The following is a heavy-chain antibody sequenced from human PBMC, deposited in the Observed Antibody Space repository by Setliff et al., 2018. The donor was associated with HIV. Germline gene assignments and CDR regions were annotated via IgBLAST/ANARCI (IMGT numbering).Heavy chain of an antibody. CDR3: ARALTFYYDSRGDAFDI. Sequence: GGSLRLSCAASGFTLDDYAMHWVRQAPGKGLECVSYISSSGATIYYADSVKGRFTISRDNAKNSLYLQMNSLRAEDSAVYYCARALTFYYDSRGDAFDIWGQGTMVTVSS. D-gene: IGHD3-22*01. J-gene: IGHJ3*02. CDR2: ISSSGATI. V-gene: IGHV3-48*03. CDR1: GFTLDDYA.